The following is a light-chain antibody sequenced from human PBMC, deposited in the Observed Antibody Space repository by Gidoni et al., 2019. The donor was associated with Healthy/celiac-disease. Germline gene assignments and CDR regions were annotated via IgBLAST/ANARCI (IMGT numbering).Light chain of an antibody. CDR3: QQYNSYPRT. CDR1: QSSSSW. V-gene: IGKV1-5*03. J-gene: IGKJ1*01. Sequence: DIQMTTYPSTLSASVGDSVTITCRARQSSSSWLALYQQKPGKAPKLLLYKASSLESGVPSRFCGSGSGTEFTLTISSLQPDDFATYYCQQYNSYPRTFGQGTKVEIK. CDR2: KAS.